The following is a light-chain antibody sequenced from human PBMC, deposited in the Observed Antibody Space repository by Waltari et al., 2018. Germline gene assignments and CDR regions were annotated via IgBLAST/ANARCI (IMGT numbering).Light chain of an antibody. CDR3: QNHERLPAV. V-gene: IGKV3-20*01. J-gene: IGKJ1*01. CDR1: QSIGRY. Sequence: EIVLTQSPGTRSLSPGERATLSCRASQSIGRYLVWYQQKPGQAPRLLIYGASSRAAGIPDRFSGSGSGTDFSLTISRLEPEDFAVYYCQNHERLPAVFGQGTKVEIK. CDR2: GAS.